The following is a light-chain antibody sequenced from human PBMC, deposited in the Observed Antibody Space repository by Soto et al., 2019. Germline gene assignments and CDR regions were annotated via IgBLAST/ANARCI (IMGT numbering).Light chain of an antibody. CDR2: KAS. Sequence: DIQMTQSPSTLSASVGDRVTITCRASQSISSWLAWYQQKPGKAPNLLIYKASSLESGVPSRFSGSGSGTEFTLTISSLQPDDSVTYYCQQYNGYSATFGGGTKVEIK. J-gene: IGKJ4*01. CDR3: QQYNGYSAT. V-gene: IGKV1-5*03. CDR1: QSISSW.